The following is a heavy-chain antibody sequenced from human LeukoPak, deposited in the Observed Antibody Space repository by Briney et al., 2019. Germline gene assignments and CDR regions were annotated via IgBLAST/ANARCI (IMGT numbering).Heavy chain of an antibody. J-gene: IGHJ4*02. CDR3: ARAFSSYGSGSYFSY. Sequence: GASVKVSCKASGDTFTSYAISWVRQAPGQGLEWMGGIIPIFGKANYAQKFQGRVTITTDESTSTAYMELSSLRSEDRAVYYCARAFSSYGSGSYFSYWGQGTLVAVSS. D-gene: IGHD3-10*01. CDR2: IIPIFGKA. V-gene: IGHV1-69*05. CDR1: GDTFTSYA.